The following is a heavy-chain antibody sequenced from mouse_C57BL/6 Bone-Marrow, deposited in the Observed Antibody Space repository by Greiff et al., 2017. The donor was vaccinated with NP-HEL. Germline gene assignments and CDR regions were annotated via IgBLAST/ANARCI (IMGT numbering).Heavy chain of an antibody. D-gene: IGHD6-1*01. Sequence: VHLVESGAELARPGASVKLSCKASGYTFTSYGISWVKQRTGQGLEWIGEIYPRSGNTYYNEKFKGKATLTADKSSSTAYMELRSLTSEDSAVYFCARGSHLWYFDVWGTGTTVTVSS. CDR1: GYTFTSYG. CDR2: IYPRSGNT. J-gene: IGHJ1*03. V-gene: IGHV1-81*01. CDR3: ARGSHLWYFDV.